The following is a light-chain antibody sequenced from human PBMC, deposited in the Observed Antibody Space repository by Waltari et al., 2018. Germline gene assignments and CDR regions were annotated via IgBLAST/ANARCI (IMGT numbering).Light chain of an antibody. J-gene: IGLJ2*01. CDR1: TSNIGSHY. Sequence: QSVLTQPPSASGTPGQRVIISCSGGTSNIGSHYVYWYQHVPGTAPKLLIYKNDQRPSGVPERFSASKSGTSASLAIVGLRSEDEATYYCVAWDDSRSGRLFGGGTKVTVL. CDR2: KND. V-gene: IGLV1-47*01. CDR3: VAWDDSRSGRL.